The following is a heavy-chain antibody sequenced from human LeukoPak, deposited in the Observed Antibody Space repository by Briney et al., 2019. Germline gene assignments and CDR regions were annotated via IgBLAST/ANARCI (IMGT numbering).Heavy chain of an antibody. V-gene: IGHV4-59*11. CDR1: GGSISSHY. D-gene: IGHD3-10*01. Sequence: SETLSLTCTVSGGSISSHYWNWVRQPPGKGLEWIGYAYYSGSTNYSPSLKSRVTISVETSKKQFSLKLSSVTAADTAVYYCARGRDTSGYYYGMDVWGQGTTVTVSS. CDR3: ARGRDTSGYYYGMDV. CDR2: AYYSGST. J-gene: IGHJ6*02.